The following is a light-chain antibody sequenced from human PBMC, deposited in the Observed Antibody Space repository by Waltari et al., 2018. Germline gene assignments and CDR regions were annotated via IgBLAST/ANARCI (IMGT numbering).Light chain of an antibody. Sequence: QSALTQPASVSGSPGQSITISCPGTSSDGRGYNYVSWYQQHPGKAPKLMIYDVSNRPSGVSNRFSGSKSGNTASLTISGLQAEDEADYYCSSYTSSSTLGVFGGGTKLTVL. CDR1: SSDGRGYNY. CDR3: SSYTSSSTLGV. J-gene: IGLJ2*01. V-gene: IGLV2-14*01. CDR2: DVS.